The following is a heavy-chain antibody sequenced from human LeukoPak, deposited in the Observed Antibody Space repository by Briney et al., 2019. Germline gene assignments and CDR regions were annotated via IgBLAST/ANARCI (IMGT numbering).Heavy chain of an antibody. Sequence: ASVKVSCKVSGYTLTELSMHWVRQAPGKGLEWMGGFDPEDGETIYAQKFQGRVTMTEDTSTDTAYMELRSLRSDDTAVYYCARDHIGYNYGPFDYWGQGTLVTVSS. CDR2: FDPEDGET. CDR3: ARDHIGYNYGPFDY. V-gene: IGHV1-24*01. J-gene: IGHJ4*02. D-gene: IGHD5-18*01. CDR1: GYTLTELS.